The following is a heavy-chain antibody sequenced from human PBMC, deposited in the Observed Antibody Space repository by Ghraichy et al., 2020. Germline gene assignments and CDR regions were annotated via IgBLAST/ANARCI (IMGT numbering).Heavy chain of an antibody. D-gene: IGHD2-15*01. CDR3: ARYRNNCSGGSCYKHGRIYYGMDV. CDR1: GGSFSGYY. J-gene: IGHJ6*02. CDR2: INHSGST. Sequence: SETLSLTCAVYGGSFSGYYWSWIRQPPGKGLEWIGEINHSGSTNYNPSLKSRVTISVDTSKNQFSLKLSSVTAADTAVYYCARYRNNCSGGSCYKHGRIYYGMDVWGQGTTVTVSS. V-gene: IGHV4-34*01.